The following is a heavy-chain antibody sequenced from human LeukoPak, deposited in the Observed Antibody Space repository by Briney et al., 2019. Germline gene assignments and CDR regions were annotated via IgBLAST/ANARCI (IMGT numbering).Heavy chain of an antibody. D-gene: IGHD4-11*01. CDR3: AKHWGTTVTYFDY. CDR1: GFTFNSHA. J-gene: IGHJ4*02. Sequence: GGSLRLSCAASGFTFNSHAMSWVRQAPGKGLEWVSTISGSSFTTFDADSVKGRFTISRDNSKNTLYLQMSSLRAEDTAVYYCAKHWGTTVTYFDYWGQGALVTVSS. CDR2: ISGSSFTT. V-gene: IGHV3-23*01.